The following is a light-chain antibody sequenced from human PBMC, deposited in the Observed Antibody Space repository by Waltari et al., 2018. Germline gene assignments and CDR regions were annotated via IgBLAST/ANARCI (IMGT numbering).Light chain of an antibody. J-gene: IGLJ2*01. CDR1: SSNLGAGYA. CDR3: QSFDRDLNAVL. CDR2: RDD. Sequence: QSVLTQPPSVSGAPGQSVTIPCTGSSSNLGAGYAVPWYQQIPGSAPKVLIYRDDNRPSGVPGRFSGSKSGTSASLSVTGLHVEDEADYFCQSFDRDLNAVLFGGGTKLTVL. V-gene: IGLV1-40*01.